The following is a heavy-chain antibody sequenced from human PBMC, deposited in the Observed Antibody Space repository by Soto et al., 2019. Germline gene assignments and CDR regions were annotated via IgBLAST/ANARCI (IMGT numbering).Heavy chain of an antibody. V-gene: IGHV1-8*01. J-gene: IGHJ6*02. CDR1: GYTFTSYD. CDR2: MNPNSGNT. D-gene: IGHD2-15*01. Sequence: QVQLVQSGAEVKKPGASVKVSCKASGYTFTSYDINWVRQATGQGLEWMGWMNPNSGNTGYAQKFQGRVNMTRNTSISTAYMKLNSLRSDDKAVYYCAGGMTPRYYYFGMDVWGQGTTVTVSS. CDR3: AGGMTPRYYYFGMDV.